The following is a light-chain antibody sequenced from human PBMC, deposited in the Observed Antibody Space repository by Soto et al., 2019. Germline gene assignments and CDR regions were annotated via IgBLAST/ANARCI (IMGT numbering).Light chain of an antibody. J-gene: IGKJ4*01. CDR3: QQYHRYPRS. CDR1: QGIKNY. V-gene: IGKV1-16*02. Sequence: DIQMTQSPSSLSASVGDTVTITCRASQGIKNYLAWFQQKPGKAPKSLIFAASSLKSGVPSKFIGTGSGTNFTLTFSNLQADDVTTYLCQQYHRYPRSFGGGTKVEIK. CDR2: AAS.